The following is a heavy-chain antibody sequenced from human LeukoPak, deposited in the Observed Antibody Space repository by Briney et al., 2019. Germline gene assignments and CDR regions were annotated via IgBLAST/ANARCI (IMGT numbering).Heavy chain of an antibody. Sequence: GGSLRLSCAASGFTFSSFGMNWVRQAPGKGLEWVSYISSSGSTIYYADSVKGRFTISRDNAKDSLYLQMNSLRAEDTAVYYCARGAYGSGSYGDNWFDPWGQGTLVTVSS. J-gene: IGHJ5*02. D-gene: IGHD3-10*01. CDR1: GFTFSSFG. V-gene: IGHV3-48*04. CDR3: ARGAYGSGSYGDNWFDP. CDR2: ISSSGSTI.